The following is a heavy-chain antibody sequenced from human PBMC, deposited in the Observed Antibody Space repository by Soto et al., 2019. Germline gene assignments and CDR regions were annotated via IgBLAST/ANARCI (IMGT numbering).Heavy chain of an antibody. Sequence: SETLSLTCAVYGGSFSGYYWSWIRQPPGKGLEWIGEINHSGSTNYNPSLKSRVTISVDTSKNQFSLKLSSVAAADTAVYYCASYKKIAAAGHYYYGMDVWGQGTTVTVSS. CDR2: INHSGST. D-gene: IGHD6-13*01. CDR1: GGSFSGYY. J-gene: IGHJ6*02. CDR3: ASYKKIAAAGHYYYGMDV. V-gene: IGHV4-34*01.